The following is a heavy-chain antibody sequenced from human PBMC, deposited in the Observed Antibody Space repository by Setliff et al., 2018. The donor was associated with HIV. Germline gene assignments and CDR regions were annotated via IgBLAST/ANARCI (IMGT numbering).Heavy chain of an antibody. Sequence: PGGSLRLSCAASGFIFSSYAMHWVRQAPGKGLEWVAVMSYDGNNIYYADSVKGRFTISRDNSKNTLSLQMTSLRPEDTAGYYCAKDCRVGWVFTYGMDVWGQGTLVTVSS. J-gene: IGHJ6*02. CDR1: GFIFSSYA. CDR3: AKDCRVGWVFTYGMDV. CDR2: MSYDGNNI. D-gene: IGHD6-13*01. V-gene: IGHV3-30*01.